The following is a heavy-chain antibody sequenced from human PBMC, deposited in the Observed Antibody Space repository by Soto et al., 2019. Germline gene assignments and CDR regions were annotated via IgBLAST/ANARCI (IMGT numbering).Heavy chain of an antibody. J-gene: IGHJ4*02. V-gene: IGHV4-59*11. Sequence: QVQLQESGPGLVKPSETLSLTCTVSGVSITSHYWTWIRQPPGKGLEGIGNIHYRWNTNYSPSLKGRVIISVDTSENQSSLKLSSVTTADTAVYYCTVGGAGHPFDYWGQGTLVTVSS. CDR1: GVSITSHY. CDR2: IHYRWNT. D-gene: IGHD3-16*01. CDR3: TVGGAGHPFDY.